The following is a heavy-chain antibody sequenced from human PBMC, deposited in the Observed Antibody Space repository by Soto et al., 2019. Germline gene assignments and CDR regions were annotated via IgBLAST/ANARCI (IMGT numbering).Heavy chain of an antibody. V-gene: IGHV3-43*01. CDR1: GFNFHDYT. D-gene: IGHD6-25*01. J-gene: IGHJ6*02. CDR3: AKGGFGGYGMDV. Sequence: GGSLRLSCAASGFNFHDYTIHWVRQSPGKGLEWVSFITWGGGSIYYADSVKGRFTISRDNSKNSLTLEMNSLRSEDSGVYYCAKGGFGGYGMDVWGQGTTVTVSS. CDR2: ITWGGGSI.